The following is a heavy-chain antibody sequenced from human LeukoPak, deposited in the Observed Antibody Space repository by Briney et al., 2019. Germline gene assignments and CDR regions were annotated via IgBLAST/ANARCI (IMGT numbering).Heavy chain of an antibody. CDR2: MNPNSGNT. D-gene: IGHD3-22*01. Sequence: ASVKVSCKASGYTFTSSDINWVRQATGQGLEWMGWMNPNSGNTGYAQKFQGRVTMTRNTSISTAYMELSSLRSEDTAVYYCARGDYYDSSGYYYVNKLYYYYGMDVWGQGTTVTVSS. CDR3: ARGDYYDSSGYYYVNKLYYYYGMDV. J-gene: IGHJ6*02. V-gene: IGHV1-8*01. CDR1: GYTFTSSD.